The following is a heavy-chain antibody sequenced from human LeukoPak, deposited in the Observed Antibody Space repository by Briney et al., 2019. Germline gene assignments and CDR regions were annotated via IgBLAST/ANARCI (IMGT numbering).Heavy chain of an antibody. CDR3: ACPTYYYDSSGYHGDY. CDR2: ISAYNGNT. V-gene: IGHV1-18*01. Sequence: GASVKVSCKASGYTFTSYGISWVRQAPGQGLEWMGRISAYNGNTNYAQKLQGRVTMTTDTSTSTAYMELRSLRSDDTAVYYCACPTYYYDSSGYHGDYWGQGTLVTVSS. CDR1: GYTFTSYG. D-gene: IGHD3-22*01. J-gene: IGHJ4*02.